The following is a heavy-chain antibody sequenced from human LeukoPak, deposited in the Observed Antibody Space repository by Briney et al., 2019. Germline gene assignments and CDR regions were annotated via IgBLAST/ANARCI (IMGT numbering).Heavy chain of an antibody. CDR2: ISGSGGNT. D-gene: IGHD6-13*01. V-gene: IGHV3-23*01. CDR3: AKEGYSSSWNADFDY. J-gene: IGHJ4*02. CDR1: GFTFSSYA. Sequence: GGSLRLSCAASGFTFSSYAISWVRQAPRKGLEWVSGISGSGGNTYYADSVKGRSAISRDHSKNTMYLQMNSLITEDPAVYYCAKEGYSSSWNADFDYWGQGTLVIVSS.